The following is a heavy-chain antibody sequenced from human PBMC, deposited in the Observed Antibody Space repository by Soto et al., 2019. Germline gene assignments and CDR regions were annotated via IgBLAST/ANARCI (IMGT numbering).Heavy chain of an antibody. V-gene: IGHV3-43*01. CDR1: GFRFDEYN. CDR2: STWNGANT. J-gene: IGHJ6*02. CDR3: ARETLSYGSALDV. D-gene: IGHD3-16*01. Sequence: GGSLRLSCAASGFRFDEYNIHWVRQAPGKGLEWVSLSTWNGANTYYADSVKGRFTISRDGTTKSVSLQMTSLKREDAGLYYCARETLSYGSALDVWGQGTTVTVSS.